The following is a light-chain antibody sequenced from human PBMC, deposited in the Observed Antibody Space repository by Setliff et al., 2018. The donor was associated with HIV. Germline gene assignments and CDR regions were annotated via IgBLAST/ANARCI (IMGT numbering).Light chain of an antibody. CDR3: NSYTSRSTFI. V-gene: IGLV2-14*03. J-gene: IGLJ2*01. CDR1: TSDIGGYNF. Sequence: QSALPQPASLSGSPGQSITISCTGTTSDIGGYNFVSWYQQHPGKAPKLLIYAVTKRPSGVSARFSASKSGNTASLTISGLQDEDEADYYCNSYTSRSTFIFGGGTKGTVL. CDR2: AVT.